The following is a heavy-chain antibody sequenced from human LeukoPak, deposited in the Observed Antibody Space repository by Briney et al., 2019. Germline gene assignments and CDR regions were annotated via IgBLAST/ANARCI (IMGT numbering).Heavy chain of an antibody. CDR1: GGSISSSSYY. J-gene: IGHJ4*02. CDR3: ATLALGGYDILTGLPTFDY. V-gene: IGHV4-39*01. Sequence: PSETLSLTCTVSGGSISSSSYYWGWIRQPPGKGLEWIESIYYSGSTYYNPSLKSRVTISVDTSKNQFSLKLSSVTAADTAVYYCATLALGGYDILTGLPTFDYWGQGTLVTVSS. CDR2: IYYSGST. D-gene: IGHD3-9*01.